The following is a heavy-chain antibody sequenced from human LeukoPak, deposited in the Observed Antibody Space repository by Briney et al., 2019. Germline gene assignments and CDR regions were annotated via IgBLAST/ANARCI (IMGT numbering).Heavy chain of an antibody. D-gene: IGHD1-26*01. CDR3: AGDRKSGNFLGEFDH. Sequence: GGSLRLSCAASGFTFTSYDMHWVRQAPGKGLEWVALIWYDGSNTYYTDSVRGRFTISRDNSRSTLYLQMNSLRAEDTAIYYCAGDRKSGNFLGEFDHWGLGTLVTVSS. CDR2: IWYDGSNT. CDR1: GFTFTSYD. J-gene: IGHJ5*02. V-gene: IGHV3-33*01.